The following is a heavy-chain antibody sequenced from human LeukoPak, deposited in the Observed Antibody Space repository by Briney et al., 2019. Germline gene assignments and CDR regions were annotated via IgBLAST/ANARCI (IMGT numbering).Heavy chain of an antibody. CDR1: GGSISSYY. J-gene: IGHJ1*01. D-gene: IGHD3-3*01. CDR3: ATESGDSYDFWSGYPPVLWD. CDR2: IYYSGST. Sequence: SETLSRTCTVSGGSISSYYWSWIRQPPGKGLEWIGYIYYSGSTNYNPSLKSRVTIPVDRSKNQFSLKLSSVTAPDTAVYYCATESGDSYDFWSGYPPVLWDWRQGPLATASS. V-gene: IGHV4-59*12.